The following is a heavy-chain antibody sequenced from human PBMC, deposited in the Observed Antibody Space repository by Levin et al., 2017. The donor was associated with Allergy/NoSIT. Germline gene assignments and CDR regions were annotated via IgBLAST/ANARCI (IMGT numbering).Heavy chain of an antibody. J-gene: IGHJ2*01. CDR1: GYSFTSHW. CDR2: IYPDDSDT. D-gene: IGHD3-10*01. Sequence: PGESLKISCQGSGYSFTSHWIGWVRQMPGKGLEWMGIIYPDDSDTRYSPPFQGQVTILADKSISTAFLQWSSPEAPDTAMYYCAGRRRGFQWYFDLWGRGTLVTVSS. V-gene: IGHV5-51*01. CDR3: AGRRRGFQWYFDL.